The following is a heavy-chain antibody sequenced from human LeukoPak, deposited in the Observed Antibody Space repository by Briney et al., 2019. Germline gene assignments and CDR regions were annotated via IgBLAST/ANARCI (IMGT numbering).Heavy chain of an antibody. V-gene: IGHV3-33*01. J-gene: IGHJ4*02. CDR2: IWYDGSNK. Sequence: GGSLRLSCAASGFTFSSYGMHWVRQAPGKGLEWVAVIWYDGSNKYYADSVKGRFTISRDNSKNPLYLQMDSLRAEDTAVYYCAREMWTRDYYGSGSYYFDYWGQGTLVTVSS. CDR3: AREMWTRDYYGSGSYYFDY. D-gene: IGHD3-10*01. CDR1: GFTFSSYG.